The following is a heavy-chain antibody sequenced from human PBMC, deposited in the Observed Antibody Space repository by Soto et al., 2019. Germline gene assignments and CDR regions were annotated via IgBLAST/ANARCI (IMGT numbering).Heavy chain of an antibody. CDR1: GGSFSTAA. V-gene: IGHV1-69*12. D-gene: IGHD3-3*02. J-gene: IGHJ6*02. CDR2: IMPIFRTA. CDR3: ARDKDRPQLGGNYYYIMDV. Sequence: QVQVVQSGAEVKKPGSSVKVSCKASGGSFSTAAISWVRQAPGQGLEWMGGIMPIFRTADYAQKFPGRVTITAEESTSTVYLELSSLRSEDTAVYYCARDKDRPQLGGNYYYIMDVWGQGTTVTVSS.